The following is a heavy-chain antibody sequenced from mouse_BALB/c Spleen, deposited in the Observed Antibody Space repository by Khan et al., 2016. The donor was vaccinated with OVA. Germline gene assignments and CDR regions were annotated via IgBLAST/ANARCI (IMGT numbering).Heavy chain of an antibody. Sequence: EVQLQESGPGLVKPSQSLSLTCTVTGYSITSEYAWNWIRQFPGNKLEWMGYINYSGNTRFNPSLKSQTSITRDTSKNQFFLQLNSVTTEDTATYYCTRKDYTDYEPLPCWGKGTLVKVSA. D-gene: IGHD2-4*01. V-gene: IGHV3-2*02. CDR2: INYSGNT. J-gene: IGHJ3*01. CDR3: TRKDYTDYEPLPC. CDR1: GYSITSEYA.